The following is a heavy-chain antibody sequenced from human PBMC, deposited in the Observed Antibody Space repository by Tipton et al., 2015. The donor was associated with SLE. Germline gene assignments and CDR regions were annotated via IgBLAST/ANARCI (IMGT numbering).Heavy chain of an antibody. CDR2: SYYSGST. CDR3: ARHLSVVNWFGP. D-gene: IGHD2-15*01. J-gene: IGHJ5*02. V-gene: IGHV4-61*01. Sequence: TLSLTCAVSGYSISSGYYWSWIRQPPGKGLEWIGYSYYSGSTNYNPSLKSRVTISVDTSKNQFSLKLSSVTAADTAVYYCARHLSVVNWFGPWGQGTLVTVSS. CDR1: GYSISSGYY.